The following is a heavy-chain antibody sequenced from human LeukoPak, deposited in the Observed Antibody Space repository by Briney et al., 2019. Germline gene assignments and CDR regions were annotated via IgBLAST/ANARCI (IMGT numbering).Heavy chain of an antibody. D-gene: IGHD3-3*01. V-gene: IGHV5-51*01. CDR3: ARLVTVFGVVGYFDY. CDR1: GYTFSTSW. CDR2: IYPHDSDT. Sequence: KVSCKASGYTFSTSWIGWVRQMPGEGLEWMGIIYPHDSDTKYSPSFQGQVTISADKSVSTAYLQWNSLKASDTAMYYCARLVTVFGVVGYFDYWGQGTLVSVSS. J-gene: IGHJ4*02.